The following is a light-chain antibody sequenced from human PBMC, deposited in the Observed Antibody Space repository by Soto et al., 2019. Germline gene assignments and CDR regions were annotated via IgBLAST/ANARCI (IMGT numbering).Light chain of an antibody. J-gene: IGKJ1*01. V-gene: IGKV1-5*03. CDR3: QQYNSYWT. Sequence: DIQMTQSPSTLHASVEDRVTMTCRASQSISSWLAWYQQKPGKAPNLLIYKASSLAGGVPSRFSGSGSGTEFTLTISSLQPDDFATYYCQQYNSYWTFGQGTKVDIK. CDR2: KAS. CDR1: QSISSW.